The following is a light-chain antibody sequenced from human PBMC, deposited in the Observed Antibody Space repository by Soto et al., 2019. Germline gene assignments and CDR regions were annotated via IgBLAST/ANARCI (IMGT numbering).Light chain of an antibody. CDR3: AAGDDSLV. J-gene: IGLJ2*01. CDR2: NNN. CDR1: SSNIGSNG. Sequence: QSVLTQPPSASGTPGQRVTVSCSGSSSNIGSNGVNWYQQLPGTAPKLLINNNNQRPSGVPDRFSGSKSGTSASLAISGLQSEDEADYYCAAGDDSLVFGGGTKLTVL. V-gene: IGLV1-44*01.